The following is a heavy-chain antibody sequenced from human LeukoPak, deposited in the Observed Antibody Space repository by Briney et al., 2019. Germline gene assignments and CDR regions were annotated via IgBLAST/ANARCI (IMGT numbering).Heavy chain of an antibody. D-gene: IGHD3-10*01. CDR3: AKDRMVRGVPPDY. CDR1: GFTFSSYG. Sequence: GGSLRLSCAASGFTFSSYGMHWVRQAPGKGLEWVACIRYDGSNKYYADSVKGRFTISRDNSKNTLYLQMNSLRAEDTAVYYCAKDRMVRGVPPDYWGQGTLVTVSS. CDR2: IRYDGSNK. J-gene: IGHJ4*02. V-gene: IGHV3-30*02.